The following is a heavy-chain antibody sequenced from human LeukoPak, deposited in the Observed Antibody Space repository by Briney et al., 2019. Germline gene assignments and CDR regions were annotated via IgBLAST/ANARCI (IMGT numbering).Heavy chain of an antibody. J-gene: IGHJ6*03. CDR3: ASAVLKPAAGPSYYYYMDV. D-gene: IGHD6-13*01. CDR2: IYYSGST. V-gene: IGHV4-59*08. CDR1: GGSISSYY. Sequence: KTSETLSLNCTVSGGSISSYYWSWLRQPQGQGLEWIGYIYYSGSTNYNPSLKSRVTISVDTSKNQFSLKLSSVTAADTAVYYCASAVLKPAAGPSYYYYMDVWGKGTTVTVSS.